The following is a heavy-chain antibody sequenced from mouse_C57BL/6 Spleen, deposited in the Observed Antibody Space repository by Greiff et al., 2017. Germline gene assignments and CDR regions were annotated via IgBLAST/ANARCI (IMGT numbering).Heavy chain of an antibody. CDR2: IHPNSGST. V-gene: IGHV1-64*01. D-gene: IGHD1-1*01. Sequence: QVQLKQPGAELVKPGASVKLSCKASGYTFTSYWMHWVKQRPGQGLEWIGMIHPNSGSTNYNEKFKSKATLTVDKSSSTAYMQLSSLTSEDSAVYYCARDYYGSSRDGLAYWGQGTLVTVSA. CDR1: GYTFTSYW. J-gene: IGHJ3*01. CDR3: ARDYYGSSRDGLAY.